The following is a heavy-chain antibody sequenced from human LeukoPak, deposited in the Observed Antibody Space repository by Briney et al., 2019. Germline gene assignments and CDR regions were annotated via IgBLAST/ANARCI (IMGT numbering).Heavy chain of an antibody. CDR2: IYYSGST. D-gene: IGHD4-11*01. J-gene: IGHJ5*02. CDR1: GGSISSSSYY. CDR3: ARLMTTVTNWFDP. Sequence: PSETLSLTCTVSGGSISSSSYYWGWIRQPPGKGLEWIGSIYYSGSTYYNPSLKSRVTISVDTSKNQFSLKLSSVTAADTAVYYCARLMTTVTNWFDPWGQGTLVTVSS. V-gene: IGHV4-39*01.